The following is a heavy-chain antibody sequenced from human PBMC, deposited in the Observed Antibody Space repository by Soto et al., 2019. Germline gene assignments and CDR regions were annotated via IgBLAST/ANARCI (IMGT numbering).Heavy chain of an antibody. CDR2: IIPIFGTA. CDR3: ARDEVVVTAIISRVGDSRFEY. Sequence: SVKVSCKACGGTFSSYAISWVRQAPGQGREWMGGIIPIFGTANYAQKFQGRVTITADESTSTAYMELSSLRSEDTAVYYCARDEVVVTAIISRVGDSRFEYWGQGTLVTVSS. V-gene: IGHV1-69*13. D-gene: IGHD2-21*02. CDR1: GGTFSSYA. J-gene: IGHJ4*02.